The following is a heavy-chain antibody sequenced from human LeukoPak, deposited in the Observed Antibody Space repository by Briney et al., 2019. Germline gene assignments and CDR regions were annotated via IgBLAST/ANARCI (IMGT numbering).Heavy chain of an antibody. CDR2: INWSGEKA. CDR1: GFTLSNYA. V-gene: IGHV3-23*01. J-gene: IGHJ4*02. D-gene: IGHD1-1*01. Sequence: GGSLRLSCAASGFTLSNYAMSWVRQAPGKGLEWVSGINWSGEKASYADSVKGRFTISRDNSRNTLYLRTNSLRAEDTAIYYCAHVGSCTAGTCVPGGYWGQGALVTVSS. CDR3: AHVGSCTAGTCVPGGY.